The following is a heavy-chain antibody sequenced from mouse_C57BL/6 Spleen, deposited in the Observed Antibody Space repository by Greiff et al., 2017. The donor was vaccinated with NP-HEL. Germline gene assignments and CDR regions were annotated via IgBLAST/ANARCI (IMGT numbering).Heavy chain of an antibody. CDR1: GYTFTDYN. V-gene: IGHV1-18*01. D-gene: IGHD1-1*01. CDR2: INPNNGGT. J-gene: IGHJ2*01. Sequence: EVQLQQSGPELVKPGASVKIPCKASGYTFTDYNMDWVKQSHGKSLEWIGDINPNNGGTIYNQKFKGKATLTVDKSSSTAYMELRSLTSEDTAVDYCARRDLITTVFDYWGQGTTLTVSS. CDR3: ARRDLITTVFDY.